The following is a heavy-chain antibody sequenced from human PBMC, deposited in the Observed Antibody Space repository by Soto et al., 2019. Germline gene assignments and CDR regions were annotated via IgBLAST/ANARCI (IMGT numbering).Heavy chain of an antibody. CDR1: GYTFTGYY. V-gene: IGHV1-2*02. Sequence: ASVKVSCKASGYTFTGYYMHWVRQAPGQGLEWMGWINPNSGGTNYAQKFQGRVTMTEDTSTDTAYMELSSLRSEDTAVYYCASTKTYYYDSSGYPGMDVWGQGTTVTVSS. J-gene: IGHJ6*02. CDR2: INPNSGGT. CDR3: ASTKTYYYDSSGYPGMDV. D-gene: IGHD3-22*01.